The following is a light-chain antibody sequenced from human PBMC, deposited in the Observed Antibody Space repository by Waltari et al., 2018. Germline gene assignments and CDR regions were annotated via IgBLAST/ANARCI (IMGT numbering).Light chain of an antibody. CDR1: QSASKY. CDR3: QQRNVLPLT. J-gene: IGKJ4*01. V-gene: IGKV3-11*01. CDR2: ESS. Sequence: EIVLTPSQATLSLSPGERTTLSVRAGQSASKYVSWSRKRIGQAPRLRIYESSNRATSLPYRSDAFGSGTEFTLPIRSLEPEDSTVYYFQQRNVLPLTFGGATRVEIK.